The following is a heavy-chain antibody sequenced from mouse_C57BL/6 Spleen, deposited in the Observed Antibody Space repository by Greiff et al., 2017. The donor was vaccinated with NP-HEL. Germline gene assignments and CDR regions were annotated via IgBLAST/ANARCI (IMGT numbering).Heavy chain of an antibody. D-gene: IGHD1-1*01. CDR3: VRLGRLGYFDV. V-gene: IGHV10-1*01. CDR1: GFSFNTYA. J-gene: IGHJ1*03. CDR2: IRSKSNNYAT. Sequence: EVMLVESGGGLVQPKGSLKLSCAASGFSFNTYAMNWVRQAPGKGLEWVARIRSKSNNYATYYADSVKDRFTISRDDSESMLYLQMNNLKTEDTAMYYCVRLGRLGYFDVWGTGTTVTVSS.